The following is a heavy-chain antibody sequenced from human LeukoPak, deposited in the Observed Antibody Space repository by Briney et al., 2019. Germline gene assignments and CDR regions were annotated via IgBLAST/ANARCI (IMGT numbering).Heavy chain of an antibody. CDR3: VSFYETY. V-gene: IGHV3-74*01. CDR2: INSDGSWT. J-gene: IGHJ4*02. D-gene: IGHD2/OR15-2a*01. Sequence: GGSLRLSCAASGNYWMHWVRKAPGKGLVWVSHINSDGSWTSSADSVQGRFTISKDTAKNTVYLQMNNLRAEDTAVYYCVSFYETYWGRGTLVTVSS. CDR1: GNYW.